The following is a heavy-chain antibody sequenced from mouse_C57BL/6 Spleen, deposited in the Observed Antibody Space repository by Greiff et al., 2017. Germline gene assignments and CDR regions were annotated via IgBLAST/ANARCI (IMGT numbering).Heavy chain of an antibody. CDR2: ISYSGST. J-gene: IGHJ2*01. Sequence: EVMLVESGPGMVKPSQSLSLTCTVTGYSITSGYDWHWIRHFPGNKLEWMGYISYSGSTNYNPSLKSRISITHDTSKNHFFLKLNSVTTEDTATYYCASGSVYGFAFDYWGQGTTLTVSS. D-gene: IGHD2-2*01. CDR3: ASGSVYGFAFDY. CDR1: GYSITSGYD. V-gene: IGHV3-1*01.